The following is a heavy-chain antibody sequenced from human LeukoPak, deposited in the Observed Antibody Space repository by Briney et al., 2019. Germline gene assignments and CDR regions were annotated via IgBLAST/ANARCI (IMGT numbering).Heavy chain of an antibody. CDR3: ARATYYYDSSGYYYFDY. V-gene: IGHV1-18*01. D-gene: IGHD3-22*01. CDR1: GYTFTSHG. Sequence: EASVKVSCKASGYTFTSHGISWVRQAPGQGLEWMGWISTYNGNTNYAQKLQGRVTMTTDTSTSTAYMELSSLRSEDTAVYYCARATYYYDSSGYYYFDYWGQGTLVTVSS. CDR2: ISTYNGNT. J-gene: IGHJ4*02.